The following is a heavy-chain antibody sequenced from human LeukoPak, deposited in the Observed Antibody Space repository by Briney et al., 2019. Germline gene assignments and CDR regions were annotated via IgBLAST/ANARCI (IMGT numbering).Heavy chain of an antibody. CDR2: TYYRAKWYN. V-gene: IGHV6-1*01. Sequence: SQTLSLTCAISGDSVSSNSAAWKWIRQSPSRGVEWLGRTYYRAKWYNDYAVAVKSRITINPDTSNNQFSLKLSSVTAADTAVYYCARGISITMVRGVMERWFDPWGQGTLVTVSS. D-gene: IGHD3-10*01. CDR3: ARGISITMVRGVMERWFDP. CDR1: GDSVSSNSAA. J-gene: IGHJ5*02.